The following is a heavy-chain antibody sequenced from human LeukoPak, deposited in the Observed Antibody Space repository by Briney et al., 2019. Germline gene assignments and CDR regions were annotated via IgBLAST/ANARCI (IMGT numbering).Heavy chain of an antibody. V-gene: IGHV3-33*08. D-gene: IGHD6-19*01. J-gene: IGHJ4*02. CDR3: AKSAGGSGGWANY. CDR1: GFTFSSFG. CDR2: IWYDGSNK. Sequence: PGGSLRLSCAASGFTFSSFGMHWVRQAPGKGLEWVAVIWYDGSNKYYADSVKGRFTISRDNSKNTLSLQMNSLRAEDTAVYYCAKSAGGSGGWANYGGRGPLVTVSS.